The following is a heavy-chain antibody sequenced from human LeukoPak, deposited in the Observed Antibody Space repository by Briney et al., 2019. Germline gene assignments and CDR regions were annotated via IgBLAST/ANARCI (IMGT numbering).Heavy chain of an antibody. CDR3: AREYSGYDPMFDY. D-gene: IGHD5-12*01. J-gene: IGHJ4*02. CDR1: GFTFSSYS. Sequence: PGGSLRLSCAASGFTFSSYSMNWVRQAPGKGLEWVSSISSSSSYIYYADSVKGRFTISRDNAKNSLYLQMNSLRAEDTAVYYCAREYSGYDPMFDYWGQGTLVTVSS. CDR2: ISSSSSYI. V-gene: IGHV3-21*01.